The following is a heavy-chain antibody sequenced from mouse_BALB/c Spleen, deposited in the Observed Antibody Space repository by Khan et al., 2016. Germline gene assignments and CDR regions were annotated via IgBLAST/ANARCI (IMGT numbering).Heavy chain of an antibody. D-gene: IGHD2-4*01. J-gene: IGHJ3*01. Sequence: VQLQQSGAELVKPGASVKLSCTASGFNIKDTYMHWVKQRPEQGLEWIGRIDPANGNTKYDPKFQGKATITADTSSNTAYLQLSSLTSEDTAVYYRARCPYEYDVGFAYWGQGTLVTVSA. CDR2: IDPANGNT. V-gene: IGHV14-3*02. CDR1: GFNIKDTY. CDR3: ARCPYEYDVGFAY.